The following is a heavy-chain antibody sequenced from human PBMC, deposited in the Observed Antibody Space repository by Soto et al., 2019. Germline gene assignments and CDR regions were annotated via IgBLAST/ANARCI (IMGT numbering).Heavy chain of an antibody. J-gene: IGHJ6*02. D-gene: IGHD3-22*01. CDR1: GFTFSSYA. V-gene: IGHV3-23*01. Sequence: GSLRLSCAASGFTFSSYAMSWVRQAPGKGLEWVSAISGSGGSTYYADSVKGRFTISRDNSKNTLYLQMNSLRAEDTAVYYCAKDRYDSSGYYYGRDPSYGMDVWGQGTTVTVSS. CDR2: ISGSGGST. CDR3: AKDRYDSSGYYYGRDPSYGMDV.